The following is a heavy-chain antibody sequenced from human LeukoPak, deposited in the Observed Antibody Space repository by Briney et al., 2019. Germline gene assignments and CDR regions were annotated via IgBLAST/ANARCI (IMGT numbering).Heavy chain of an antibody. D-gene: IGHD3-9*01. CDR2: IGGGGTT. CDR3: AKWGPYDILTGRIN. Sequence: PGGSLRLSCAASGLTFSTYAMRWIRQAPGKGLEWVSSIGGGGTTSYADSVKGRFTISRDNAKNSLYLQMNSLRAEDTAVYYCAKWGPYDILTGRINWGQGTLVTVSS. J-gene: IGHJ4*02. CDR1: GLTFSTYA. V-gene: IGHV3-23*01.